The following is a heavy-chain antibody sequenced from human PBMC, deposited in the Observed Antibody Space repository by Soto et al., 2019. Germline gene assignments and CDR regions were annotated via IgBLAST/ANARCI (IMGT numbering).Heavy chain of an antibody. D-gene: IGHD3-16*02. CDR1: GFSLSTKTVG. CDR3: AYLIITFGGVVADDAFDI. J-gene: IGHJ3*02. Sequence: SGPTLVNPTQTLTLTCTFSGFSLSTKTVGVAWIRQPPGEALEWLAVIYWDDDKRYSPSLRSRLTVTKDTSRNQVVLTTANMDPVDTATYYCAYLIITFGGVVADDAFDIWGQGTLVTVSS. CDR2: IYWDDDK. V-gene: IGHV2-5*02.